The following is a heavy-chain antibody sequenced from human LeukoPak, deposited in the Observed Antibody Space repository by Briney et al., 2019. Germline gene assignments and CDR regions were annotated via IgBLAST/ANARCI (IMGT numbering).Heavy chain of an antibody. CDR2: IYWDDDK. Sequence: SGPTLVKPTQTLTLTCAFSGFSLSTSGVGVGWIRQPPGKALEWLALIYWDDDKRYSPSLKSRLTITKDTSKNQVVLTMTNMDPVDTAAYYCARNYGSGSYWDYWGQGTLVTVSS. V-gene: IGHV2-5*02. D-gene: IGHD3-10*01. CDR3: ARNYGSGSYWDY. J-gene: IGHJ4*02. CDR1: GFSLSTSGVG.